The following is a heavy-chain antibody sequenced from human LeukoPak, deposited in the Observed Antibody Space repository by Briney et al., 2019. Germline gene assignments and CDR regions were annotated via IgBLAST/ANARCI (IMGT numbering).Heavy chain of an antibody. J-gene: IGHJ4*02. CDR2: IYYSGST. V-gene: IGHV4-59*07. CDR3: ARTGSTVTMLYPFDH. D-gene: IGHD4-17*01. CDR1: VGSLRSFY. Sequence: PSHTLSLTYTVSVGSLRSFYWSWIRHPPAKGLVWIGYIYYSGSTNYNPSLKSRVSISVDTSKNQFSLKLSSVTAADTAVYYCARTGSTVTMLYPFDHWGQGTLVTVSS.